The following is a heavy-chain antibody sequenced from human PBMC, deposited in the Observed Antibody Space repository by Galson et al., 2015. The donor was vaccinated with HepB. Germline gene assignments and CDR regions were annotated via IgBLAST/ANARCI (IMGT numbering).Heavy chain of an antibody. J-gene: IGHJ2*01. Sequence: SLRLSCAASGFSFNTYGMHWVRQAPGKGLEWVAAMSHDGRNKFYADSVKGRFQISRDNSMNTLYLQTNSLRAEDTALYYCAKDAFRFSIIRWYFDLWGCGTLVAVSS. CDR3: AKDAFRFSIIRWYFDL. CDR1: GFSFNTYG. CDR2: MSHDGRNK. D-gene: IGHD2/OR15-2a*01. V-gene: IGHV3-30*18.